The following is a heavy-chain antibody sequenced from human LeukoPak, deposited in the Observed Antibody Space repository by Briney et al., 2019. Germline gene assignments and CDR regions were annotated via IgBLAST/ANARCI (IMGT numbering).Heavy chain of an antibody. Sequence: GALRLSCAASGFTFSSYSMNWVRQAPGKGLEWVSSISSSSSYIYYADSVKGRFTISRDNAKNSLYLQMNSLRAEDTAVYYCARAQLYAALSWSYYYYMDVWGKGTTVTVSS. CDR3: ARAQLYAALSWSYYYYMDV. D-gene: IGHD6-6*01. J-gene: IGHJ6*03. CDR2: ISSSSSYI. V-gene: IGHV3-21*01. CDR1: GFTFSSYS.